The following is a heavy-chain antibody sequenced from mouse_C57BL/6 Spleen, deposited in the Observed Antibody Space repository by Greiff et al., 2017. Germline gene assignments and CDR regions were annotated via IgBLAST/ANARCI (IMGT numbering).Heavy chain of an antibody. CDR1: GYTFTDYY. J-gene: IGHJ4*01. D-gene: IGHD1-1*01. V-gene: IGHV1-26*01. Sequence: EVQLQQSGPELVKPGASVKISCKASGYTFTDYYMNWVKQSPGKSLEWIGDINPNNGGTSYNQKFKGKATLTVDKSSSTAYMELRSLTSEDSAVYCGARNYDSGGYYYAMDYWGQGTSVTVSS. CDR3: ARNYDSGGYYYAMDY. CDR2: INPNNGGT.